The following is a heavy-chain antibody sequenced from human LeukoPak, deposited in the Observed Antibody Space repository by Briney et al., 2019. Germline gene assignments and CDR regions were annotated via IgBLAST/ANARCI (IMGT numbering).Heavy chain of an antibody. Sequence: SETLSLTCTVSGGSISSGGYYWSWIRQHPGKGLEWIGYIYYSGSTYYNPSLKSRVTISVDTSKNQFSLKLSSVTAADTAVYYCARGPLHYDSSGFFPYYYYYMDVWGKGTTVTVSS. J-gene: IGHJ6*03. CDR3: ARGPLHYDSSGFFPYYYYYMDV. CDR1: GGSISSGGYY. D-gene: IGHD3-22*01. CDR2: IYYSGST. V-gene: IGHV4-31*03.